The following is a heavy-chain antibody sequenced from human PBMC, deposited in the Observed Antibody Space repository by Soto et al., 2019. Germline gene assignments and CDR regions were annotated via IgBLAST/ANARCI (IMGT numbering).Heavy chain of an antibody. CDR1: GGSISSYY. CDR3: ARASWFTKYYYYGMDV. D-gene: IGHD6-13*01. J-gene: IGHJ6*02. Sequence: PSETLSLTCTVSGGSISSYYWSWIRQPAGKGLEWIGRIYTSGSTNYNPSLKSRVTMSVDTSKNQFSLKLSSVTAADTAVYYCARASWFTKYYYYGMDVWGQGTTVTVSS. CDR2: IYTSGST. V-gene: IGHV4-4*07.